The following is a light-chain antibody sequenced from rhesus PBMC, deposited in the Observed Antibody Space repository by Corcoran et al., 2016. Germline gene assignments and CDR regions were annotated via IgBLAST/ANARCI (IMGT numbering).Light chain of an antibody. CDR1: QTISSY. CDR3: QQHNSHPLT. V-gene: IGKV1-44*03. CDR2: AAS. Sequence: DIQMTQSPSSLSASVGDRVTITCRASQTISSYLAWYQQKPGKVPKLLFYAASTLQCGVPSRFSGNGSGTDFTLTISSLQPEDFATYYCQQHNSHPLTFGGGTKVELK. J-gene: IGKJ4*01.